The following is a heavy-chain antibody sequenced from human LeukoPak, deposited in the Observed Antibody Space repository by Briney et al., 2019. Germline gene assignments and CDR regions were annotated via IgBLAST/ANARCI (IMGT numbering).Heavy chain of an antibody. V-gene: IGHV4-4*07. CDR2: IYTSGST. CDR1: GGSISSYY. J-gene: IGHJ4*02. Sequence: SETLSLTCTVSGGSISSYYWSWIRQPAGKGLEWIGRIYTSGSTNYNPSLKSRVTMSVDTFKNQFSLKLSSVTAADTAAYYCARENPFIAAAVWVNWGQGTLVTVSS. D-gene: IGHD6-13*01. CDR3: ARENPFIAAAVWVN.